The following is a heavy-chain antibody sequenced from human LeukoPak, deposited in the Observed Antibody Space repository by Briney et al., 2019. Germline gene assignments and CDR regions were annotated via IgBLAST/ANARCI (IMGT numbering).Heavy chain of an antibody. Sequence: GGSLRLSCAASGFTFSSYAMSWVRQALGKGLEWVSAISGSGGSTYYADSVKGRFTISRDNSKNTLYLQMNSLRAEDTAVYHCACGYYYGSGSGTPGMDVWGQGTTVTVSS. CDR2: ISGSGGST. CDR3: ACGYYYGSGSGTPGMDV. D-gene: IGHD3-10*01. V-gene: IGHV3-23*01. J-gene: IGHJ6*02. CDR1: GFTFSSYA.